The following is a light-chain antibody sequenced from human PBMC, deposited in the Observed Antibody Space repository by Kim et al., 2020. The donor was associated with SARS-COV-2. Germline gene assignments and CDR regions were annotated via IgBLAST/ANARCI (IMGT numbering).Light chain of an antibody. CDR2: VNS. J-gene: IGLJ2*01. CDR3: QSYDSSLSGSVV. Sequence: GTSSCTGSSSNIGAGYDVHWYQQLPGTDPKLLIYVNSNRPSGVPDRFSDSKSGTSASLAITGLQAVDEADYYCQSYDSSLSGSVVFGGGTKVTVL. CDR1: SSNIGAGYD. V-gene: IGLV1-40*01.